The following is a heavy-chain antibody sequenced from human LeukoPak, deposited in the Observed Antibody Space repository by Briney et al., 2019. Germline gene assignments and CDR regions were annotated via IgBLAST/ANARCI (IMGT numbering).Heavy chain of an antibody. D-gene: IGHD4-11*01. J-gene: IGHJ6*02. CDR1: GFTVSSNY. CDR3: ARAPRTVTTETTYYYYGMDV. Sequence: GGSLRLSCAASGFTVSSNYMSWVRQAPGKGLEWVSVIYSGGSTYYADSVKGRFTISRDNSKNTLYLQMNSLRAEDTAVYYCARAPRTVTTETTYYYYGMDVWGQGTTVTVSS. CDR2: IYSGGST. V-gene: IGHV3-53*01.